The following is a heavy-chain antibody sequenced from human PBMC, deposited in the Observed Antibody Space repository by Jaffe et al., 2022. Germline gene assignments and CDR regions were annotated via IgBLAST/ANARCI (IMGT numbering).Heavy chain of an antibody. Sequence: QVQLVQSGAEVKKPGASVKVSCKASGYTFTGYYMHWVRQAPGQGLEWMGRINPNSGGTNYAQKFQGRVTMTRDTSISTAYMELSRLRSDDTAVYYCARNPRSSGWYARLDYWGQGTLVTVSS. CDR1: GYTFTGYY. CDR3: ARNPRSSGWYARLDY. CDR2: INPNSGGT. V-gene: IGHV1-2*06. D-gene: IGHD6-19*01. J-gene: IGHJ4*02.